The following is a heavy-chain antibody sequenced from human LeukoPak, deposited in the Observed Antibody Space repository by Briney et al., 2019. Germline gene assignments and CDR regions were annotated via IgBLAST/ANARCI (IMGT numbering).Heavy chain of an antibody. D-gene: IGHD3-10*01. V-gene: IGHV1-2*02. CDR1: GYTFTGYY. J-gene: IGHJ5*02. Sequence: ASVKVSCKASGYTFTGYYMHWVRQAPGQGLEWMGWINPNSGGTYYAQKFQGRVTMTRDTSISTAYMELSRLRSDDTAVYYCARVAPTLDLWFGEFDPWGQGTLVTVSS. CDR2: INPNSGGT. CDR3: ARVAPTLDLWFGEFDP.